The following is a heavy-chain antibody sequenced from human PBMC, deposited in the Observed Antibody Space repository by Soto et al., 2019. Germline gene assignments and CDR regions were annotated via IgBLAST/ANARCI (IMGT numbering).Heavy chain of an antibody. CDR2: IKQDGSEK. Sequence: GALRLSCAASGFTFSSYWMSWVRQAPGKGLEWVANIKQDGSEKYYVDSVKGRFTISRDNAKNSLYLQMNSLRAEDTAVYYCAREYVPSNAFDIWGQGTMVTVSS. CDR1: GFTFSSYW. D-gene: IGHD2-2*01. J-gene: IGHJ3*02. V-gene: IGHV3-7*01. CDR3: AREYVPSNAFDI.